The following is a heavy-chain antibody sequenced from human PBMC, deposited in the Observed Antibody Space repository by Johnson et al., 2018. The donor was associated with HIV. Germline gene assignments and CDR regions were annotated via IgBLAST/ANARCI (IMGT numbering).Heavy chain of an antibody. CDR1: GFTFDDYV. CDR3: AKDMGSSWYDPWDAFDI. J-gene: IGHJ3*02. D-gene: IGHD6-13*01. Sequence: VQLVESGGGLVQPGRSLRLSCAASGFTFDDYVMHWVRQVPGKGLEWVSGISWNSGSIGYADSVKGRFTISRDNAKNSLYLQMNSLRAEDTALYYCAKDMGSSWYDPWDAFDIWGQGTVVTVSS. CDR2: ISWNSGSI. V-gene: IGHV3-9*01.